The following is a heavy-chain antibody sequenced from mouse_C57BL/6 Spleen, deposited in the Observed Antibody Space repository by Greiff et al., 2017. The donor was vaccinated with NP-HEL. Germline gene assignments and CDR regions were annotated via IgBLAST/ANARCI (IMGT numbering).Heavy chain of an antibody. CDR2: ISSGGSYT. Sequence: EVKLMESGGDLVKPGGSLKLSCAASGFTFNSYGMSWVRQTPDKRLEWVATISSGGSYTYYPDSVKGRFTISRDNAKNTLYLQMSSLKSEDTAMYYCARQKDYDYDERESDAMDYWGQGTSVTVSS. CDR1: GFTFNSYG. D-gene: IGHD2-4*01. CDR3: ARQKDYDYDERESDAMDY. V-gene: IGHV5-6*01. J-gene: IGHJ4*01.